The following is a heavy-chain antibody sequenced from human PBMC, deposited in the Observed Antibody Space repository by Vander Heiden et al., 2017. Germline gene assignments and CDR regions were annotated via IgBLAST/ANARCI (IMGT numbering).Heavy chain of an antibody. CDR2: INWSGEFI. J-gene: IGHJ4*02. CDR1: GFTFENHA. Sequence: EVQLLESGGGLVRPGQSIRLSSEAYGFTFENHAMHWVRQVAGKGLEWVSGINWSGEFIGYAASVRGRFTMSRDNAENVVYLQMTSLRPEDTAFYYCAKGYGDSYPHYFNDWGQGTLVTVS. D-gene: IGHD5-18*01. CDR3: AKGYGDSYPHYFND. V-gene: IGHV3-9*01.